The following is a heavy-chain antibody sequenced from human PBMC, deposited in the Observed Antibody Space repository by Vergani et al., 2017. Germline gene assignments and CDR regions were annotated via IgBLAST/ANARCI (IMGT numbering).Heavy chain of an antibody. CDR1: GYTFTSYG. Sequence: QVQLVQSGAEVKKPGASVKVSCKASGYTFTSYGISWVRQAPGQGLEWMGWISAYNGNTNYAQKLQGRVTMTTDTSTSTAYMELRSLRSDDTAVYYCARDTAGMVRGVIRLDDAFDIWGQGTMVTVSS. V-gene: IGHV1-18*04. CDR2: ISAYNGNT. J-gene: IGHJ3*02. D-gene: IGHD3-10*01. CDR3: ARDTAGMVRGVIRLDDAFDI.